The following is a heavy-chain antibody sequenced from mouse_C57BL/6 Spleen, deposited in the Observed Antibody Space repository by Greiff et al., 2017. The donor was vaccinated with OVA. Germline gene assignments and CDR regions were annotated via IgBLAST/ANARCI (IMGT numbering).Heavy chain of an antibody. CDR2: IDPETGGT. J-gene: IGHJ1*03. CDR1: GYTFPDYE. Sequence: VQLQQSGAELVRPGASVTLSCKASGYTFPDYEMHWVKQTPVHGLEWIGAIDPETGGTAYNQKFKGKAILTADKSSSTAYMELRSLTSEDSAVYYCTRGDYYGSLWYFDVWGTGTTVTVSS. V-gene: IGHV1-15*01. D-gene: IGHD1-1*01. CDR3: TRGDYYGSLWYFDV.